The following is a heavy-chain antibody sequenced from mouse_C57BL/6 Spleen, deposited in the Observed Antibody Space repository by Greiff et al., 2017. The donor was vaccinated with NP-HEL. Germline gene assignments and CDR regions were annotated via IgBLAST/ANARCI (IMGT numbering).Heavy chain of an antibody. V-gene: IGHV2-5*01. CDR2: IWRGGST. Sequence: QVQLQQSGPGLVQPSQSLSITCTVSGFSLTSYGVHWVRQSPGKGLEWLGVIWRGGSTDYTAAFMSRLSITKDNSKSQVFFKMNSLQADDTAIYYCAKNPSDGSSPRWYFDVWGTGTTVTVSS. D-gene: IGHD1-1*01. CDR3: AKNPSDGSSPRWYFDV. CDR1: GFSLTSYG. J-gene: IGHJ1*03.